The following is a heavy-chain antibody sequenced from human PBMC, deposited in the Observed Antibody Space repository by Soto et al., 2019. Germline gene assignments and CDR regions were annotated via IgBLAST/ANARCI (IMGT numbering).Heavy chain of an antibody. D-gene: IGHD6-19*01. J-gene: IGHJ4*02. CDR2: ISYDGSNK. Sequence: GGSLRLSCAASGFTFSSYATHWVRQAPGKGLEWVAVISYDGSNKYYADSVKGLFTISRDNSKNTLYLQMNSLRAEDTAVYYCATSGWYGPFDYWGQGTLVTVSS. V-gene: IGHV3-30-3*01. CDR3: ATSGWYGPFDY. CDR1: GFTFSSYA.